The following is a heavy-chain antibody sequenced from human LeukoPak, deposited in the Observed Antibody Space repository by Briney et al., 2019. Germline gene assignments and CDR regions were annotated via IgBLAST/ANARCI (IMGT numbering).Heavy chain of an antibody. D-gene: IGHD3-22*01. Sequence: GASVKVSCKASGYTFTGYYMHWVRQAPGQGLEWMGWINPNSGGTNYAQKFQGRVTMTTDTSTSTAYMELRSLRSDDTAVYYCARDNYYDSSGYYICDYWGQGTLVTVSS. CDR2: INPNSGGT. V-gene: IGHV1-2*02. CDR1: GYTFTGYY. CDR3: ARDNYYDSSGYYICDY. J-gene: IGHJ4*02.